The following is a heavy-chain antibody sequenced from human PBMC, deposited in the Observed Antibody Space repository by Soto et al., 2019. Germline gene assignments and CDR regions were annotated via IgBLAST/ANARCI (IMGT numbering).Heavy chain of an antibody. V-gene: IGHV4-31*02. J-gene: IGHJ5*02. CDR2: IYYSGST. Sequence: WTWIRQHPGKCLEWIGYIYYSGSTYYNPSLKSRVTISVDTSKNQFSLKLSSVTAADTAVYYCVRSVFPWGQGTLVTVSS. CDR3: VRSVFP.